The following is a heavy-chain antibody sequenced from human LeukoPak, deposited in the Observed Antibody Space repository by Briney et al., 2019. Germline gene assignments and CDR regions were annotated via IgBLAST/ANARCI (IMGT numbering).Heavy chain of an antibody. J-gene: IGHJ4*02. CDR1: GGSFSGYY. CDR3: ARHQTYYFDY. CDR2: INHSGST. Sequence: PSETLSLTCAVYGGSFSGYYWSWIRQPPGKGLEWIGEINHSGSTNYNPSLKSRVTISVDTSKNQFSLKLSSVTAADTAVYYCARHQTYYFDYWGQGTLVTVSS. V-gene: IGHV4-34*01.